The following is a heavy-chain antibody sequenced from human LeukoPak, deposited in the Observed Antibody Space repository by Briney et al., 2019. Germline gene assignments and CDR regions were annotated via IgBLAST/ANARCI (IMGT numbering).Heavy chain of an antibody. D-gene: IGHD5-18*01. CDR1: GFTFDVYA. V-gene: IGHV3-9*01. J-gene: IGHJ4*02. Sequence: GRSLRLSCAASGFTFDVYAMHWVRQAPGKGLEWVSGISWNSGSIGYADSVKGRFTISRDNAKNSLYLQMNSLRAEDTALYYCAKDQSEDVDTATTGFDYWGQGTLVTVSS. CDR2: ISWNSGSI. CDR3: AKDQSEDVDTATTGFDY.